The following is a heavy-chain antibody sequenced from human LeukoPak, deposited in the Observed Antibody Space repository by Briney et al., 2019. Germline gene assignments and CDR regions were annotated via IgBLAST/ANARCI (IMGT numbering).Heavy chain of an antibody. J-gene: IGHJ4*02. CDR1: GFTFSSYA. V-gene: IGHV3-30-3*01. CDR2: ISYDGSNK. D-gene: IGHD3-22*01. CDR3: AREWYYDSSGPFDY. Sequence: GGSLRLSCAASGFTFSSYAMHWVRQAPGKGPEWVAVISYDGSNKYYADSVKGRFTISRDNSKNTLYLQMNSLRAEDTAVYYCAREWYYDSSGPFDYWGQGTLVTVSS.